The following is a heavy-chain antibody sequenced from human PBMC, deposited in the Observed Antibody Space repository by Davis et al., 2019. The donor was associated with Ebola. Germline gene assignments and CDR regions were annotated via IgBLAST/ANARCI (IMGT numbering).Heavy chain of an antibody. CDR2: INHSGST. CDR3: ARLGRGYSYGSGYYYYYSMDV. Sequence: MPSETLSLTCAVYGGSFSGYYWSWIRQPPGKGLEWIGEINHSGSTNYNPSLKSRVTISVDTSKNQFSLKLSSVTAADTAVYYCARLGRGYSYGSGYYYYYSMDVWGQGTTVTVSS. CDR1: GGSFSGYY. V-gene: IGHV4-34*01. J-gene: IGHJ6*02. D-gene: IGHD5-18*01.